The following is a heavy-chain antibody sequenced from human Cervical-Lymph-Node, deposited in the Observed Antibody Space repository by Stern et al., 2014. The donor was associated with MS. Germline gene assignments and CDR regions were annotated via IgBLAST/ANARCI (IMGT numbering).Heavy chain of an antibody. CDR3: ARAGYGGNSAFDY. V-gene: IGHV3-74*02. CDR2: INSDGSST. Sequence: EVQLVESGGGLVQPGGSLRLSCAASGFTFSSYWMHWVRQAPGKGLVLVSRINSDGSSTSYADSVKGRFTSSRDNSKNTLYLQMNSLRAEDTAVYYCARAGYGGNSAFDYWGQGTLVTVSS. D-gene: IGHD4-23*01. CDR1: GFTFSSYW. J-gene: IGHJ4*02.